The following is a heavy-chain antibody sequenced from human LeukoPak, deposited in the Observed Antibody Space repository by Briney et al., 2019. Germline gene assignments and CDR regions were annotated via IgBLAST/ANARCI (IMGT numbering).Heavy chain of an antibody. CDR2: ISSSGSTR. CDR1: GFTFSSYE. V-gene: IGHV3-48*03. J-gene: IGHJ4*02. CDR3: ARDEVTTRPFDF. D-gene: IGHD4-17*01. Sequence: PGGSLRLSCAASGFTFSSYEMNWVRQAPGKGLEWVSYISSSGSTRYYADSVKGRFTLSRDNAKNSLYLQMNSLRAEDTAVYYCARDEVTTRPFDFWGQGALVTVSS.